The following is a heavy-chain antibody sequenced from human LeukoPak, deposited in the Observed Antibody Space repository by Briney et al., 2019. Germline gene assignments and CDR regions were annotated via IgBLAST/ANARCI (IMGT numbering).Heavy chain of an antibody. Sequence: PGGSLRLSCAASGFTFDDYAMHWVRQAPGKGLEWVSGINWNGGSTGYADSVKGRFTISRDNAKNSLYLQMNSLRAEDTALYYCARPSGPNYYYYYMDVWGKGTTVTVSS. J-gene: IGHJ6*03. V-gene: IGHV3-20*04. CDR1: GFTFDDYA. CDR2: INWNGGST. CDR3: ARPSGPNYYYYYMDV.